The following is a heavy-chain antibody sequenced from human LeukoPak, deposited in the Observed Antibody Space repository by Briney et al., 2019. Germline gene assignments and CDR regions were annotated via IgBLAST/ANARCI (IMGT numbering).Heavy chain of an antibody. V-gene: IGHV1-46*01. J-gene: IGHJ4*02. Sequence: ASVKVSCKASGYTFTSYYMHWVRQAPGQGLEWMGIINPSGGSTSCAQKFQGRVTMTRDTSTSTVYMELSSLRSEDTAVYYCARTYYDILTGYYTLFDYWGQGTLVTVSS. CDR1: GYTFTSYY. CDR3: ARTYYDILTGYYTLFDY. D-gene: IGHD3-9*01. CDR2: INPSGGST.